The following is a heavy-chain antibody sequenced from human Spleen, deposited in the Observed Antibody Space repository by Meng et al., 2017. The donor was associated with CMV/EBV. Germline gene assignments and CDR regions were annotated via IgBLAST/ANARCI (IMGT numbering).Heavy chain of an antibody. CDR1: GYSFSAYW. V-gene: IGHV5-51*01. CDR3: VRDSYCDTVNCDGGRNWPFDY. CDR2: IYPGTYDV. J-gene: IGHJ4*02. Sequence: GESLKISCQCSGYSFSAYWVGWVRQTPGKGLEYLGIIYPGTYDVRYNPSFEGQSTVSADRSVSTAYLQLASLEASDTAIYYCVRDSYCDTVNCDGGRNWPFDYWGQGTLVTVSS. D-gene: IGHD2-21*01.